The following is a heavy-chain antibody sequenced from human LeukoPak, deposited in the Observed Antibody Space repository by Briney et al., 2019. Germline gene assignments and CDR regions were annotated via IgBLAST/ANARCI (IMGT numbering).Heavy chain of an antibody. CDR1: GGSISSYY. V-gene: IGHV4-59*12. J-gene: IGHJ4*02. CDR3: ARDGGVVVVAATQFDY. Sequence: SETLSLTCTVSGGSISSYYWSWIRQPPGKGLEWIGYMYYSGSTNYNPSLKSRVTISVDTSKNQFSLKLSSVTAADTAVYYCARDGGVVVVAATQFDYWGQGTLVTVSS. CDR2: MYYSGST. D-gene: IGHD2-15*01.